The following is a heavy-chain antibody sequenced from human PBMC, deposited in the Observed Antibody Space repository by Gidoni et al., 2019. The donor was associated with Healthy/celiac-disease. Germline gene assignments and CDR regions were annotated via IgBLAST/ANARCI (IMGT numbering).Heavy chain of an antibody. CDR1: GRSIRSSSYS. V-gene: IGHV4-39*01. CDR3: ARQWLVKGRSFDY. D-gene: IGHD6-19*01. Sequence: QLPLQESGAGLVKPSETLSLTCTVSGRSIRSSSYSWGWLRQPPGKGLEWIGVFYYRGSTYYNPSLKSRVTISVDTSKNQFSLKLSSVTAADTAVYYCARQWLVKGRSFDYWGQGTLVTVSS. J-gene: IGHJ4*02. CDR2: FYYRGST.